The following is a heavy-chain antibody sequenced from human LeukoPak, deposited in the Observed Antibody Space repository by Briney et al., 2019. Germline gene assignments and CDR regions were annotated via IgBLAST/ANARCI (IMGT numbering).Heavy chain of an antibody. V-gene: IGHV4-39*07. CDR2: ISYSGST. Sequence: SETLSLTCTVSGDSISSSRHSWGWIRQPPGKGLEWIGSISYSGSTYYNPSLKTRVTMSVDTSENQFSLKLSSVTAADTAVYYCARGPNNFDFWGQGTLVTVSS. D-gene: IGHD2/OR15-2a*01. CDR3: ARGPNNFDF. CDR1: GDSISSSRHS. J-gene: IGHJ4*02.